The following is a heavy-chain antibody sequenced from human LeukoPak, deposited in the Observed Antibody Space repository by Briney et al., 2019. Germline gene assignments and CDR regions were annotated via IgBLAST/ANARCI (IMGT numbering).Heavy chain of an antibody. CDR1: GFTFSSDS. D-gene: IGHD2-2*01. Sequence: GSLRLSCAASGFTFSSDSMNGVRHAPGKGLEWVSYISSSSSYIHYADSVKGRFTISRDNAKKALYLQMNSLRAEDTAVYYCARAPLHLAMYHYFDYWGQGTLVTVSS. V-gene: IGHV3-21*01. CDR3: ARAPLHLAMYHYFDY. CDR2: ISSSSSYI. J-gene: IGHJ4*02.